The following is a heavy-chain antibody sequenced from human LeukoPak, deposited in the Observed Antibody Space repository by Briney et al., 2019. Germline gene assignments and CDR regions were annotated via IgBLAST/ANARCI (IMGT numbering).Heavy chain of an antibody. V-gene: IGHV3-30*04. J-gene: IGHJ4*02. Sequence: GGSLRLSCAASGFTFSSYAMHWVRQAPGKGLEWVAVISYDGSNKYYADSVKGRFTISRDNSKNTLYLQMNSLRAEDTAVYYCARDSGVQLWLTGYFGYWGQGTLDTVSS. CDR2: ISYDGSNK. CDR3: ARDSGVQLWLTGYFGY. CDR1: GFTFSSYA. D-gene: IGHD5-18*01.